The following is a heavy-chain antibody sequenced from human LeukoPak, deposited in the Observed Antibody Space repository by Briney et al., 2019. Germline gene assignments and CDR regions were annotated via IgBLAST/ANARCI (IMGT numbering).Heavy chain of an antibody. V-gene: IGHV4-4*02. CDR3: ARNGPTAAGAFDI. D-gene: IGHD6-13*01. CDR2: IHYGGSA. CDR1: GGSISTTNW. J-gene: IGHJ3*02. Sequence: SETLSLTCDVSGGSISTTNWWTWFRQPPGKGLEWIGEIHYGGSATYNPSLNSRVSISLDKSKNQFSLKLRSVTAADTAVYYCARNGPTAAGAFDIWGQGTPVTVSS.